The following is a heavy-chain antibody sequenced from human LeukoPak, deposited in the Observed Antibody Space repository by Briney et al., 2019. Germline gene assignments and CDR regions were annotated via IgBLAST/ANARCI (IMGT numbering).Heavy chain of an antibody. D-gene: IGHD4-17*01. CDR3: VSDVDYAFDY. Sequence: GSLRLSCAASGFRFDSYPMNWVRQPPGKGMEWLSNVRTRGNPTSYADSVRGRFTISRDNAKKSLFLQINSLRVEDTAVYFCVSDVDYAFDYWGQGVLVIVSS. CDR2: VRTRGNPT. CDR1: GFRFDSYP. V-gene: IGHV3-48*01. J-gene: IGHJ4*02.